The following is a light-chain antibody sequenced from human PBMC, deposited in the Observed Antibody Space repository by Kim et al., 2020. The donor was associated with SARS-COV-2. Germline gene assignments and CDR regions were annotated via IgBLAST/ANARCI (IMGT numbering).Light chain of an antibody. J-gene: IGLJ1*01. CDR1: NIGSKS. CDR3: QVWDSSSDHRL. V-gene: IGLV3-21*04. Sequence: APGKTARITCGGNNIGSKSVHWYQQKPGQAPVLVIYYDSDRPSGIPERFSGSNSGNTATLTISRVEAGDEADYYCQVWDSSSDHRLFGTGTKVTVL. CDR2: YDS.